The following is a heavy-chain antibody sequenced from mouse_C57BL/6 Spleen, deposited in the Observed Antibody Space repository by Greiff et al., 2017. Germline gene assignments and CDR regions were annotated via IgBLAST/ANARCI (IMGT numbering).Heavy chain of an antibody. D-gene: IGHD1-1*01. CDR3: ARSPLYGSSYGFDY. CDR2: INPSSGYT. CDR1: GYTFTSYT. V-gene: IGHV1-4*01. Sequence: VQLQQSGAELARPGASVKMSCKASGYTFTSYTMHWVKQRPGQGLEWIGYINPSSGYTKYNQKFKDKATLTADKSSSTAYMQLSSLTSEDSAVYDCARSPLYGSSYGFDYWGQGTTLTVSS. J-gene: IGHJ2*01.